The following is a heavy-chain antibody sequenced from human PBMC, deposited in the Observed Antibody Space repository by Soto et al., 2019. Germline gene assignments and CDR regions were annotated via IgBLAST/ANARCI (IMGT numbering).Heavy chain of an antibody. V-gene: IGHV3-30*03. CDR1: GSPFSSYG. CDR2: ISYDGSNK. J-gene: IGHJ4*02. Sequence: QVQLVESGGGVVQPGRSLRLSCAASGSPFSSYGMHWVRQAPGKGLEWVAHISYDGSNKHYTDSVKGRFTISRDNSKNMLYLQMSSLRAEDTAVYYCAGGQYYFDYCGQGTRVSVSS. D-gene: IGHD2-15*01. CDR3: AGGQYYFDY.